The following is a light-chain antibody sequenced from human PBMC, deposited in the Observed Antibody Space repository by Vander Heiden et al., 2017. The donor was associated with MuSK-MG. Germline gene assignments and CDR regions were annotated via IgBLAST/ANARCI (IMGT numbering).Light chain of an antibody. J-gene: IGLJ2*01. CDR2: QDS. V-gene: IGLV3-1*01. Sequence: SYALTQPPSVSVSPGQTASITCAGDKWGQNDACWYQQKPGQSPALVIYQDSKRPSGIPERFSGSNSANTATLTISGTQATDEADYYCQAWDSSTAVFGGGTKLTVL. CDR3: QAWDSSTAV. CDR1: KWGQND.